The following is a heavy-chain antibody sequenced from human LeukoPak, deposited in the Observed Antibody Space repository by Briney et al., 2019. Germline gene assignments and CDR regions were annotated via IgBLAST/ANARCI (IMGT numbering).Heavy chain of an antibody. CDR2: ISGSGAST. CDR1: GFTLSTNA. J-gene: IGHJ4*02. CDR3: AKDVGKWESLHFFDY. D-gene: IGHD1-26*01. Sequence: GGSLRLSCLTSGFTLSTNAMSWVRQAPGKGLEWISGISGSGASTYYAVSVKGRFTISRDDTRNTLYLQMNSLRGDDTAVYYCAKDVGKWESLHFFDYWGQGTLVTVSS. V-gene: IGHV3-23*01.